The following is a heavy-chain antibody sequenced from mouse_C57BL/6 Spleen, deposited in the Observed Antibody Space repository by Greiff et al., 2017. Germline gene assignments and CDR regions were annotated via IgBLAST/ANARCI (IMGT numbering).Heavy chain of an antibody. CDR3: ARHYYSNYFDY. CDR1: GFTFSSYG. V-gene: IGHV5-6*02. CDR2: ISSGGSYT. Sequence: EVMLVESGGDLVKPGGSLKLSCAASGFTFSSYGMSWVRQTPDKRLEWVPTISSGGSYTSYPDSVKGRFTISRDNAKNTLYLQMSSLKSEDTAMYYCARHYYSNYFDYWGQGTTLTVSS. J-gene: IGHJ2*01. D-gene: IGHD2-5*01.